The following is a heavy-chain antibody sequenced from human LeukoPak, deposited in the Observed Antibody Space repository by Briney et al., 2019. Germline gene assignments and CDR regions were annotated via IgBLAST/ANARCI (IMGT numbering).Heavy chain of an antibody. CDR3: AKYGDYWYFDL. J-gene: IGHJ2*01. V-gene: IGHV3-74*01. Sequence: GGSLRLSCATSGFSFSSYWMHWDRHAPGKWLVLVSRINSDGSSTNYADYVKCRFTISRVNAKNTRYLQMNSLRAEDTAVYYCAKYGDYWYFDLWGRGTLVTVSS. CDR2: INSDGSST. D-gene: IGHD4-17*01. CDR1: GFSFSSYW.